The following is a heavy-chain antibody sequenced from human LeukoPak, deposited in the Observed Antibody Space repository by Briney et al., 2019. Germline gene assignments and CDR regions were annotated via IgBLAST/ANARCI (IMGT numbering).Heavy chain of an antibody. CDR2: ISSSGGTI. J-gene: IGHJ4*02. V-gene: IGHV3-11*04. CDR1: GFTFSDYY. D-gene: IGHD3-22*01. CDR3: ARGLYYYDSSGYFDY. Sequence: PRGSLRLSCAASGFTFSDYYMSWIRQAPGKGLEWVSYISSSGGTIHYADSVKGRFTISRDNAKNSLYLQMDSLRAEDTAVYYCARGLYYYDSSGYFDYWGQGTLVTVSS.